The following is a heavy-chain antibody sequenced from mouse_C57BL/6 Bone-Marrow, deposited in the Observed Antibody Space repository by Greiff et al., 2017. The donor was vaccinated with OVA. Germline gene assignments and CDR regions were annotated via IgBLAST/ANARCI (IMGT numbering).Heavy chain of an antibody. D-gene: IGHD1-1*01. Sequence: EVMLVESGGGLVKPGGSLKLSCAASGFTFSDYGMHWVRQAPEQGLEWVAYISSGSSTIYYADTVKGRFTISRDTAKNTLFLQMSILESEDTAMYYCARKRDYGSSSFDYWGQGTTLTGAS. CDR3: ARKRDYGSSSFDY. V-gene: IGHV5-17*03. CDR2: ISSGSSTI. J-gene: IGHJ2*01. CDR1: GFTFSDYG.